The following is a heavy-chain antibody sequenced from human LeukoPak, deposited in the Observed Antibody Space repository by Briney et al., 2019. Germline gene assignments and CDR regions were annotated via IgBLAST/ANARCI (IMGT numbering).Heavy chain of an antibody. J-gene: IGHJ3*02. V-gene: IGHV4-39*01. CDR1: GASFSSSTHF. D-gene: IGHD5-18*01. CDR3: ARRGWTGGYTYAAFDI. Sequence: SETLSLTCTVSGASFSSSTHFWGWIRQPPGKGLEWIGSISYGGSAYYNPSLKGRVTISVDTSKNQFSLKLTSVSAADTAMYYCARRGWTGGYTYAAFDIWGQGTMVTVSS. CDR2: ISYGGSA.